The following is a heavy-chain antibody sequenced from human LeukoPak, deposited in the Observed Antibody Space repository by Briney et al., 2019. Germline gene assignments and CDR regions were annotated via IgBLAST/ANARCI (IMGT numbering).Heavy chain of an antibody. J-gene: IGHJ3*02. CDR3: ARDRDSSGSEAFDI. V-gene: IGHV1-2*02. D-gene: IGHD6-19*01. CDR2: INPNSGGT. Sequence: ASVKVSCKASGYTFTGYYMHWVRQAPGQGLEWMGWINPNSGGTNYAQKFQGRVTMTRDTSISTAYMELSRLRSDDTAVYYCARDRDSSGSEAFDIWGQGAMVTVSS. CDR1: GYTFTGYY.